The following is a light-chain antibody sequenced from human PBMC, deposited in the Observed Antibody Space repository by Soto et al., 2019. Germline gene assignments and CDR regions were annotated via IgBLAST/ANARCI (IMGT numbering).Light chain of an antibody. V-gene: IGLV1-44*01. CDR3: AAWDDSLSGYV. CDR2: SNN. Sequence: QLVLTQPPSASGTPGQRVTISCSGSTSNIGSNTVNWYQQLPGTAPKLLIYSNNQRPSGVPDRFSGSKSGTSASLAISGLQSEDEADYYCAAWDDSLSGYVFGTGTQLTVL. J-gene: IGLJ1*01. CDR1: TSNIGSNT.